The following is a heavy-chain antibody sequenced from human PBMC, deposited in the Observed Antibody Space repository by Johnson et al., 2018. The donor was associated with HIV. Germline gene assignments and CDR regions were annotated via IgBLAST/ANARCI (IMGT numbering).Heavy chain of an antibody. J-gene: IGHJ3*02. CDR3: ARDLGNWDSPRSAFDI. CDR2: ISGSGGST. V-gene: IGHV3-NL1*01. D-gene: IGHD1/OR15-1a*01. CDR1: GFTFSSYG. Sequence: QVQLVESGGGVVQPGGSLRLSCAASGFTFSSYGMHWVRQAPGKGLEWVSAISGSGGSTYYADSVKGRFTISRDNSKNSLYLQVNSLRAEDTAVYYCARDLGNWDSPRSAFDIWGQGTMVTVSS.